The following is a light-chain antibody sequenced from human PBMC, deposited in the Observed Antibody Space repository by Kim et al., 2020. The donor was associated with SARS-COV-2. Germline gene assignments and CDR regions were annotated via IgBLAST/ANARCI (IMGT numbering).Light chain of an antibody. CDR3: NSRDSSGNHRWV. CDR1: SLRSYY. Sequence: SSELTQDPAVSVALGQTVRITCQGHSLRSYYASWYQQKPGQAPVLVIYGKNNRPSGIPDRFSGSSSGNTASLTITGAQAEDEADYYCNSRDSSGNHRWVF. CDR2: GKN. J-gene: IGLJ3*02. V-gene: IGLV3-19*01.